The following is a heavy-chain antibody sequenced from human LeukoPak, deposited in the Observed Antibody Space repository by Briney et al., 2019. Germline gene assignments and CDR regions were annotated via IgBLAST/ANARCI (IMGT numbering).Heavy chain of an antibody. CDR3: ARDTRPHYDFWSGYYAFDY. V-gene: IGHV1-18*01. Sequence: ASVKVSCKASGYTFTTHYINWVRQATGQGLEWMGWISAYNGNTNYAQKLQGRVTMTTDTSTSTAYMELRSLRSDDTAVYYCARDTRPHYDFWSGYYAFDYWGQGTLVTVSS. CDR1: GYTFTTHY. D-gene: IGHD3-3*01. CDR2: ISAYNGNT. J-gene: IGHJ4*02.